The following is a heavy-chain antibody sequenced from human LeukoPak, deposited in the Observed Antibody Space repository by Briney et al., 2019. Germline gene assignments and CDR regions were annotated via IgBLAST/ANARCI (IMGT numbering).Heavy chain of an antibody. CDR2: IGTAGDT. CDR3: ARGNSKEMYFDY. D-gene: IGHD4-23*01. V-gene: IGHV3-13*01. J-gene: IGHJ4*02. CDR1: GFTFSSYD. Sequence: PGGSLRLSCAASGFTFSSYDMHWVRQATGKGLEWVSAIGTAGDTYYPGSVKGRFTISRENAKNSLYLQMNSLRAGDTAVYYRARGNSKEMYFDYWGQGTLVTVSS.